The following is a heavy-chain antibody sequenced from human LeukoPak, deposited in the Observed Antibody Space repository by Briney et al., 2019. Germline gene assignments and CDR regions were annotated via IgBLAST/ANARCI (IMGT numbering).Heavy chain of an antibody. CDR2: IYWDDDK. J-gene: IGHJ4*02. D-gene: IGHD3-22*01. CDR1: GFSLNTSGVG. V-gene: IGHV2-5*02. CDR3: AQSKSYYGSSGYDFDS. Sequence: ASGPALVKPTQTLTLTCTFSGFSLNTSGVGVDWIRQPPGKALEWLAVIYWDDDKRYSPSLKSRLTITGDTSKNQVVLTMTNMDPVDTATYYCAQSKSYYGSSGYDFDSWGQGTLVTVSS.